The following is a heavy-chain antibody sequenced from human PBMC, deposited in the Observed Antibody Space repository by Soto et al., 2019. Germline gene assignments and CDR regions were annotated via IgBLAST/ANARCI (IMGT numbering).Heavy chain of an antibody. D-gene: IGHD3-22*01. V-gene: IGHV1-18*01. CDR1: GYTFTSYG. CDR2: ISAYNGNT. CDR3: ARDHITMIVVVIPSYYYYYGMDV. Sequence: VQLVQSGAEVKKPGASVKVSCKASGYTFTSYGISWVRQAPGQGLEWMGWISAYNGNTNYAQKLQGRVTMTTDTTTSTAYMELRSLTSDETAVYYCARDHITMIVVVIPSYYYYYGMDVWGQGTTVTVSS. J-gene: IGHJ6*02.